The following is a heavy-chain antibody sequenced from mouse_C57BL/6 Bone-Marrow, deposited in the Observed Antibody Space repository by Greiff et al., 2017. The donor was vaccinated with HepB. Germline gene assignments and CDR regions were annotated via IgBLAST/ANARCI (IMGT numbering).Heavy chain of an antibody. J-gene: IGHJ2*01. V-gene: IGHV1-82*01. CDR2: IYPGDGDT. CDR1: GYAFSSSW. CDR3: ARGDYGGGD. D-gene: IGHD2-4*01. Sequence: VQLQESGPELVKPGASVKISCKASGYAFSSSWMNWVKQRPGKGLEWIGRIYPGDGDTNYNGKFKGKATLTADKSSSTAYMQLSSLTSEDSAVCCWARGDYGGGDWGQGTTLTVSS.